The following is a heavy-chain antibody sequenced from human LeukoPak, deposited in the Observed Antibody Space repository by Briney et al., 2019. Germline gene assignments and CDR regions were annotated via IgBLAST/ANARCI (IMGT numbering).Heavy chain of an antibody. V-gene: IGHV3-23*01. D-gene: IGHD1-26*01. CDR3: AKSGASPLYHMDV. Sequence: GGSLRLSCAASGFTFSNYAMSWVRQAPGKGLEWVSGITGSDTTAYHAGSVRGRFTISRDDSKNTLYPQMSSLRVDDTAIYYCAKSGASPLYHMDVWGRGATVTVSS. CDR1: GFTFSNYA. J-gene: IGHJ6*03. CDR2: ITGSDTTA.